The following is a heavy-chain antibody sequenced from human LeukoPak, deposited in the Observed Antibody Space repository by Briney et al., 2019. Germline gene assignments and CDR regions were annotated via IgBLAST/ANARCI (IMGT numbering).Heavy chain of an antibody. CDR1: GFTFSSYW. D-gene: IGHD1-26*01. CDR3: VRDKGSGSYDY. J-gene: IGHJ4*02. Sequence: GGSLRLSFAASGFTFSSYWMHWVRQAPGKGLVWVSRISSEGTSTAYADSVMGRFTISRDNAENTLFLQMNSLRAEDTAMFFCVRDKGSGSYDYWGQGTLVTVSS. V-gene: IGHV3-74*03. CDR2: ISSEGTST.